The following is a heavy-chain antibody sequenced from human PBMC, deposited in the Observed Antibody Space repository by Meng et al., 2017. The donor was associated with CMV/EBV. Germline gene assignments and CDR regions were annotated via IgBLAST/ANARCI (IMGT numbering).Heavy chain of an antibody. D-gene: IGHD3-16*02. V-gene: IGHV3-15*01. J-gene: IGHJ4*02. CDR3: TKDRPFTFGGVIVH. Sequence: EVQLXXXXXGVVXPXXXLILXXXASGFIFSNAWMTWVRQAPGKGVEWVGRIKSNVNGGKTDYAAPVKGRFTLSRDDSKSTIYLQMNSLKTEDTAVYYCTKDRPFTFGGVIVHWGQGTLVTVSS. CDR1: GFIFSNAW. CDR2: IKSNVNGGKT.